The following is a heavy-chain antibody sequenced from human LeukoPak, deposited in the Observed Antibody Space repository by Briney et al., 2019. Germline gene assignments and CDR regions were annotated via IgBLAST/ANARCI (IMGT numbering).Heavy chain of an antibody. CDR2: IWYDGSNK. V-gene: IGHV3-33*01. D-gene: IGHD6-13*01. CDR1: GFTFGSYG. J-gene: IGHJ4*02. CDR3: ARDRPGIAAAGRRNFDY. Sequence: GRSLRLSCAASGFTFGSYGMHWVRQAPGKGLEWVAVIWYDGSNKYYADSVKGRFTISRDNSKNTLYLQMNSLRAEDTAVYYCARDRPGIAAAGRRNFDYWGQGTLVTVSS.